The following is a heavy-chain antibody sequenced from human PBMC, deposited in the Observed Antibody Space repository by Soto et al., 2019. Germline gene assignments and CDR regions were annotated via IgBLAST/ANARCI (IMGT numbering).Heavy chain of an antibody. Sequence: QVQLQESGPGLVKPSQALSLICTVSNGSISGGGFYWSWIRQSPGKGLEWIGYVHNSGYTYYTPTLKRRVTISLDTCKSKFALRLSSVTDADKAVYYCARRNDHGSGSGWDVRGQGTLVTVSS. CDR1: NGSISGGGFY. J-gene: IGHJ4*02. V-gene: IGHV4-31*03. CDR3: ARRNDHGSGSGWDV. CDR2: VHNSGYT. D-gene: IGHD3-10*01.